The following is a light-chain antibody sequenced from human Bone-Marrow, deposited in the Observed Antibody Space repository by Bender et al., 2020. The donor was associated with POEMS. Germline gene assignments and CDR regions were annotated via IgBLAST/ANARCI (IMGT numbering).Light chain of an antibody. J-gene: IGLJ3*02. CDR1: SVGGYEF. CDR3: QSYDSDLNGWV. V-gene: IGLV2-11*01. Sequence: QSALTQPRSVSGSPGQSVTISCTGTSVGGYEFVSWYQQHPGKAPKLMVYDVSTRPSGVPDRFSGSKSGNTASLRISGLQSEDEAAYFCQSYDSDLNGWVFGGGTKLTVL. CDR2: DVS.